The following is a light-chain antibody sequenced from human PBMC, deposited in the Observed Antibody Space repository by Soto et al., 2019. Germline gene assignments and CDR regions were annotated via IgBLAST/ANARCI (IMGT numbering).Light chain of an antibody. CDR2: EIY. Sequence: QSALTQPASVSGSPGQSITISCTGTSSNVGRYDFVSWYQGHPGKAPKVMIYEIYNRPSGVSNLFSGSKSGSTASLTISGVQLEDEADYYCCSYAGGSTYVFGTGTKLTVL. CDR3: CSYAGGSTYV. V-gene: IGLV2-23*02. J-gene: IGLJ1*01. CDR1: SSNVGRYDF.